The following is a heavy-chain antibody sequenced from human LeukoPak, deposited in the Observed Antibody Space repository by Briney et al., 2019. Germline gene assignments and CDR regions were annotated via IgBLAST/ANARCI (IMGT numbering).Heavy chain of an antibody. CDR2: IYLDGSKI. Sequence: GRSLRLSCAASGFTFSSYGMHWVRQAPGKGLEWVSVIYLDGSKIYYADSVKGRFTLSRDNSKNTLYLQMNSLIAEDTAVYYCVRDDSGSVIRGVLHYWGQGALVTVSS. CDR1: GFTFSSYG. J-gene: IGHJ4*02. D-gene: IGHD3-10*01. V-gene: IGHV3-33*01. CDR3: VRDDSGSVIRGVLHY.